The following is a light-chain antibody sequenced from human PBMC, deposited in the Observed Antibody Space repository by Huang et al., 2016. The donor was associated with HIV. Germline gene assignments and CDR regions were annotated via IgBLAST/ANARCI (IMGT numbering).Light chain of an antibody. Sequence: EIVMTQSPATLSVSPGERVTLSCRASQSISSNLAWYQQKPGQAPRLLIYGASTRVTGSPARCSGSGSGTEFTLTISSLQSEDFAVYYCQKYNNWPRSFGAGTKLEIK. V-gene: IGKV3-15*01. CDR2: GAS. CDR1: QSISSN. J-gene: IGKJ2*03. CDR3: QKYNNWPRS.